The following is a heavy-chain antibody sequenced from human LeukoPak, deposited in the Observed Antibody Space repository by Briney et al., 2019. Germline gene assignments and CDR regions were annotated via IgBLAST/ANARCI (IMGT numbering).Heavy chain of an antibody. J-gene: IGHJ5*02. CDR3: ASDNGVAGT. CDR2: ISSGSSYI. CDR1: GFTFSRFS. D-gene: IGHD6-19*01. Sequence: GGSLRLSCAASGFTFSRFSINWVRQAPGKGLEWVSSISSGSSYIYYADSVKGRFTISRDNAKNSLYLQMNSLRAEDTAVYYCASDNGVAGTWGQGTLVTVSS. V-gene: IGHV3-21*01.